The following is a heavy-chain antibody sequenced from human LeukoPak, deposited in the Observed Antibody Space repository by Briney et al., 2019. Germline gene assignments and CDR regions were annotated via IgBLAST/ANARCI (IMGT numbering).Heavy chain of an antibody. D-gene: IGHD1-1*01. V-gene: IGHV4-59*01. CDR2: IYYSGST. J-gene: IGHJ3*02. CDR3: ARELEGFDI. CDR1: GGSISSYY. Sequence: PSETLSLTCTVSGGSISSYYRSWIRQPPGKGLEWIGYIYYSGSTNYNPSLKSRVTISVDTSKNRFALKLSSVTAADTAVYYCARELEGFDIWGQGTMVTVSS.